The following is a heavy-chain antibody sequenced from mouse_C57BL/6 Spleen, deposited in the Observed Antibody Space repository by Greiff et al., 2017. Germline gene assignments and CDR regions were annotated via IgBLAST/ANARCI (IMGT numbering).Heavy chain of an antibody. CDR2: IYPRSGNT. CDR1: GYTFTSYG. D-gene: IGHD1-1*01. V-gene: IGHV1-81*01. Sequence: QVQLQQSGAELARPGASVKLSCKASGYTFTSYGISWVKQRTGQGLEWIGEIYPRSGNTYYNEKFKGKATLTADKSSSTAYMELRSLTSEDSAVYFCARDLFITTVVAQFDYWGQGTTLTVSS. J-gene: IGHJ2*01. CDR3: ARDLFITTVVAQFDY.